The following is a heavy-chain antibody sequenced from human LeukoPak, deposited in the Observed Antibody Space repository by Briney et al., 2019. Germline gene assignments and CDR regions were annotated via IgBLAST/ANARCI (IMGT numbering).Heavy chain of an antibody. CDR1: GYTLTELS. CDR3: ATDGTRLHFITMIDKFGWFDP. J-gene: IGHJ5*02. D-gene: IGHD3-22*01. V-gene: IGHV1-24*01. Sequence: ASVKVSCKVSGYTLTELSMHWVRQAPGKGLEWMGGFDPEDGETIYAQKFQGRVTMTEDTSTDTAYMELSSLRSEDTAVYYCATDGTRLHFITMIDKFGWFDPRGQGTLVTVSS. CDR2: FDPEDGET.